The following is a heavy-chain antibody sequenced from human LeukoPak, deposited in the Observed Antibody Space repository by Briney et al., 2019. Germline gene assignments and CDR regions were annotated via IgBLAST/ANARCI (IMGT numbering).Heavy chain of an antibody. CDR2: ITGSGAST. CDR1: GFTFSSYA. J-gene: IGHJ4*02. V-gene: IGHV3-23*01. Sequence: PGGSLGLSCAVSGFTFSSYAMSWVRQAPGKGLEWVSVITGSGASTDYADSVKGRFTISRDNSKNTLYLQMNSLRAEDTAVYYCAKPPWGLGELSSGDYWGQGTLVTVSS. D-gene: IGHD3-16*02. CDR3: AKPPWGLGELSSGDY.